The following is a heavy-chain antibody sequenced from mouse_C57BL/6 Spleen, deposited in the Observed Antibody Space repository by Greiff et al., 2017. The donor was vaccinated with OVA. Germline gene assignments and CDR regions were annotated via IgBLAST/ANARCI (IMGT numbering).Heavy chain of an antibody. J-gene: IGHJ4*01. V-gene: IGHV14-4*01. CDR1: GFNIKDDY. Sequence: DVKLQESGAELVRPGASVKLSCTASGFNIKDDYMHWVKQRPEQGLEWIGWIDPENGDTEYASKFQGKATITADTSSNTAYLQLSSLTSEDTAVYYCTTGWGYDGGYAMDYWGQGTSVTVSS. CDR2: IDPENGDT. CDR3: TTGWGYDGGYAMDY. D-gene: IGHD2-2*01.